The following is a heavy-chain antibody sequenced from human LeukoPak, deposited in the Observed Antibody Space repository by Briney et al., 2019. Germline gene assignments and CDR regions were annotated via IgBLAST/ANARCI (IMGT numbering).Heavy chain of an antibody. J-gene: IGHJ4*02. Sequence: SETRSLTCTVSGGSISGSSYYWGWIRQPPGKGLEWIGSIYYSGSTYYNPSLKSRVTISVDTSKNQFSLKLSSVTAADTAVYYCARHPYATILDYWGQGTLVTVSS. CDR3: ARHPYATILDY. V-gene: IGHV4-39*01. CDR1: GGSISGSSYY. CDR2: IYYSGST. D-gene: IGHD5-24*01.